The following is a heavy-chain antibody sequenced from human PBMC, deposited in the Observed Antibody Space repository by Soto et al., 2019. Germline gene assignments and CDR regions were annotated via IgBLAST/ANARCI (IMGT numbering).Heavy chain of an antibody. J-gene: IGHJ4*02. CDR1: GYTFTSYD. V-gene: IGHV1-8*01. D-gene: IGHD3-10*01. CDR3: PSCVFGSRDLGY. CDR2: MNPNRGNT. Sequence: QVQLVQSGAEVKKPGASVKVSCKASGYTFTSYDINWVRQATGQGLEWMGWMNPNRGNTGYAQKFQLRVTMPRHPSISPPYMELSSLTSEDTAVYYCPSCVFGSRDLGYLCQLTLVPLSS.